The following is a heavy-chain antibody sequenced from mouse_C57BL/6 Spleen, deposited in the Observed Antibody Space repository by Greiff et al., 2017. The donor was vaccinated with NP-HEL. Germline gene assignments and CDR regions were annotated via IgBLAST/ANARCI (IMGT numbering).Heavy chain of an antibody. V-gene: IGHV1-52*01. CDR2: IDPSDSET. D-gene: IGHD2-3*01. CDR1: GYTFTSYW. CDR3: ARWGVTAYYFDY. Sequence: QVQLQQPGAELVRPGSSVKLSCKASGYTFTSYWMHWVKQRPIQGLEWIGNIDPSDSETHYNQKFKDKATLTVDKSSSTAYMQLSSLTSEDSAVYYCARWGVTAYYFDYWGQGTTLTVSS. J-gene: IGHJ2*01.